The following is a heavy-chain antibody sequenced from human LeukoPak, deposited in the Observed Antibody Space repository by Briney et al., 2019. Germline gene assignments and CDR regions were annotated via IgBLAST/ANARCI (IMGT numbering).Heavy chain of an antibody. Sequence: PGGSLRLSCAASGFTFSSYAMSWVRQAPGKGLEWVSAISGSGGSTYYADSVKGRFTISRDNSKNTLYLQMNSLRAEDTAVYYCAKVRSRCSSTSCYIKVWGQGTLVTVSP. V-gene: IGHV3-23*01. D-gene: IGHD2-2*02. J-gene: IGHJ4*02. CDR3: AKVRSRCSSTSCYIKV. CDR1: GFTFSSYA. CDR2: ISGSGGST.